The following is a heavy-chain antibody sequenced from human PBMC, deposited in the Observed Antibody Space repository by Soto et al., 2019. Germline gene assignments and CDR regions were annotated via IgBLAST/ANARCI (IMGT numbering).Heavy chain of an antibody. Sequence: QVQLVESGGGVVQPGRSLRLSCAASGFTFSSYGMHWVRQAPGKGLEWVAVISYDGSNKYYADSVKGRFTISRDNSKNTLYLLMNSLRAEDTAVYYCAKDPGYSSSWSFDYWGQGTLVTVSS. CDR1: GFTFSSYG. J-gene: IGHJ4*02. D-gene: IGHD6-13*01. CDR2: ISYDGSNK. V-gene: IGHV3-30*18. CDR3: AKDPGYSSSWSFDY.